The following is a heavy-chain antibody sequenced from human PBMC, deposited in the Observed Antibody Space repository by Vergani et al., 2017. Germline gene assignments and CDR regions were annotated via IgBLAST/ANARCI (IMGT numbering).Heavy chain of an antibody. D-gene: IGHD3-22*01. CDR3: AKDLEPRDYYDSSGYYY. J-gene: IGHJ4*02. V-gene: IGHV3-23*01. CDR1: GFTFSSYA. Sequence: EVQLLESGGGLVQPGGSLRLSCAASGFTFSSYAMSWVRQAPGKGLEWGSAISGSGGSTYYADSVKGRFTISRDNSKNTLYLQMNSLRAEDTAVYYCAKDLEPRDYYDSSGYYYWGQGTLVTVSS. CDR2: ISGSGGST.